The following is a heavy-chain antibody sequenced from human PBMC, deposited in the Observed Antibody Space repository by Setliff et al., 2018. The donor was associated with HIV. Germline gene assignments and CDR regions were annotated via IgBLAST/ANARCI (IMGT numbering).Heavy chain of an antibody. CDR2: IWYDGSNK. V-gene: IGHV3-33*06. Sequence: GGSLRLSCVASGFTFRTYGMNWVCQAPGKGLEWVAVIWYDGSNKYYADSVKGRFTVSRDNSKNTVYLQMNSLRDEDRAVYYCAKDPAVNAYGDYPLGGMDVWGKGTTVTVSS. D-gene: IGHD4-17*01. CDR1: GFTFRTYG. J-gene: IGHJ6*04. CDR3: AKDPAVNAYGDYPLGGMDV.